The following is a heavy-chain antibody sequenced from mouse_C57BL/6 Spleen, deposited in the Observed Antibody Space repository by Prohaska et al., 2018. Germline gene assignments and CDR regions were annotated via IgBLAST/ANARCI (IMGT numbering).Heavy chain of an antibody. CDR3: MRYGSYWYFDV. CDR1: GFTFSGFW. D-gene: IGHD1-1*02. Sequence: EVQLLETGGGLVQPGGSRGLSCEGSGFTFSGFWMSWVRQTPGKTLAWIGDINSYGSAINYAPSIKDRFTIFRDNDKSTLYLQMSNVRSEDTATYFCMRYGSYWYFDVWGTGTTVTVSS. CDR2: INSYGSAI. J-gene: IGHJ1*03. V-gene: IGHV11-2*01.